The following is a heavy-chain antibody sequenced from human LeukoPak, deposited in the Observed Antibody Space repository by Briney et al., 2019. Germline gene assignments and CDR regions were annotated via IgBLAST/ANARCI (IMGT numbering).Heavy chain of an antibody. Sequence: PSETLSLTCTISGGSITNYYWSWIRQPPGKGLEWIGYIYYSGSTSYNPSLKSRVTISVDTSKNQFSLKLSFVTAADTAVYYCARDASEAFWSGYSPTYFYYYYMDVWGKGTTVTVSS. J-gene: IGHJ6*03. CDR1: GGSITNYY. V-gene: IGHV4-59*01. CDR3: ARDASEAFWSGYSPTYFYYYYMDV. D-gene: IGHD3-3*01. CDR2: IYYSGST.